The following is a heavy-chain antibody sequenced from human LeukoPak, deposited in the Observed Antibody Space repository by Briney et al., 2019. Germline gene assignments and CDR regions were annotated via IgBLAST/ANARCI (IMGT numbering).Heavy chain of an antibody. V-gene: IGHV1-18*01. D-gene: IGHD3-10*01. CDR3: ARDPQYYYGSGSWYYYMDV. Sequence: ASVKVSCKASGYTFITYGIIWVRQAPGQGLEGMGWISAYNGNTNYAQKVQGRVTITADESTSTAYMEMNSLRAEDTAVYYCARDPQYYYGSGSWYYYMDVWGKGTTVTVSS. CDR2: ISAYNGNT. CDR1: GYTFITYG. J-gene: IGHJ6*03.